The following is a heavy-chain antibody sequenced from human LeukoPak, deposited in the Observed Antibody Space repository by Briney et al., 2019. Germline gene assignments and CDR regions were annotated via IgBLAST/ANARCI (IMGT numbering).Heavy chain of an antibody. Sequence: GGSLRLSCAASGFTVDSNYLSWVRQAPGKGLEWVSTIYTGGNTYYAASVKGRFTISRDFSKNTVFLHMNSLRTEDTAVYYCARDLFVKELLYYFDSWGPGTLVTVSS. CDR1: GFTVDSNY. CDR2: IYTGGNT. D-gene: IGHD2/OR15-2a*01. J-gene: IGHJ4*02. V-gene: IGHV3-53*05. CDR3: ARDLFVKELLYYFDS.